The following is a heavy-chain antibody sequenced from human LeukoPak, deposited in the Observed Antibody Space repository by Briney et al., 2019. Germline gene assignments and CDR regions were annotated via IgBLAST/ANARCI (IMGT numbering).Heavy chain of an antibody. CDR2: ISGSGGST. CDR3: ASPYDILTGYLYYMDV. V-gene: IGHV3-23*01. D-gene: IGHD3-9*01. CDR1: GFTFSSYA. J-gene: IGHJ6*03. Sequence: GGSLRLSCAASGFTFSSYAMSWVRQAPGKGLEWVSAISGSGGSTYYADSVKGRFTISRDNSKNTLYLQMNSLRAEDTAVYYCASPYDILTGYLYYMDVWAKGPRSPSP.